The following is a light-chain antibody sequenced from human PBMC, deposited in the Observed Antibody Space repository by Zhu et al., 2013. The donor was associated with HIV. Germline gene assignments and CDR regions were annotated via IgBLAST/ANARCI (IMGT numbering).Light chain of an antibody. V-gene: IGKV1-9*01. CDR3: QQLNSYPRT. CDR1: LGIRNY. CDR2: RAS. J-gene: IGKJ1*01. Sequence: DIQMTQSPSFLSASVGDRVTITCWASLGIRNYLAWYQQKPGKAPKLLINRASILQSGVPSRFSGSGSVTEFTLTISSLQAEDFATYYCQQLNSYPRTFGQGTKVEIK.